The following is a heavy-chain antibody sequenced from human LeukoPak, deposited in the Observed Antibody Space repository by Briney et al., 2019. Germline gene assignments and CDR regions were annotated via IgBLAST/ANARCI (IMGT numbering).Heavy chain of an antibody. Sequence: PGRSLRLSCAASGFTFDDYAMHWVLQAPGKGLEWVSGISWNSGSIGYADSVKGRFTISRDNAKNSLYLQMNSLRAEDTALYYCAGSSGGYYFDYWGQGTLVTVSS. CDR3: AGSSGGYYFDY. CDR1: GFTFDDYA. D-gene: IGHD3-16*01. J-gene: IGHJ4*02. V-gene: IGHV3-9*01. CDR2: ISWNSGSI.